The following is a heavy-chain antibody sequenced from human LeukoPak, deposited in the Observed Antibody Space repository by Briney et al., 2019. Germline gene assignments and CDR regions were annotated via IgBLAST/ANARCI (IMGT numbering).Heavy chain of an antibody. CDR1: GYTFTGYY. CDR3: ATGPLLRGVPRYMDV. J-gene: IGHJ6*03. Sequence: ASVKVSCKASGYTFTGYYMHWVRQAPGQGLEWMRWINPNSGGTNYAQKFQGRVTMTEDTSTDTAYMELSSLTSEDTAVYYCATGPLLRGVPRYMDVWGKGTTVTVSS. D-gene: IGHD3-10*01. V-gene: IGHV1-2*02. CDR2: INPNSGGT.